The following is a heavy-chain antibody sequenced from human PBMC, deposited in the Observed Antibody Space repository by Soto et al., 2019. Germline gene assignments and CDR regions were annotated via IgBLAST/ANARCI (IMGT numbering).Heavy chain of an antibody. D-gene: IGHD6-13*01. CDR3: ARIPSSSSWRDYYYGMDV. CDR2: IIPIFGTA. V-gene: IGHV1-69*06. J-gene: IGHJ6*02. Sequence: VKVSCKASGGTFSSYAISWVRQAPGQGPEWMGGIIPIFGTANYAQKFQGRVTITADKSTSTAYMELSSLRSEDTAVYYCARIPSSSSWRDYYYGMDVWGQGTTVTVSS. CDR1: GGTFSSYA.